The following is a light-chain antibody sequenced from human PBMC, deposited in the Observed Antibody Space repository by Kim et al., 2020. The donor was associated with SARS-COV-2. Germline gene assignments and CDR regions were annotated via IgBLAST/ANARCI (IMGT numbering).Light chain of an antibody. V-gene: IGKV1-5*03. J-gene: IGKJ2*01. CDR3: QQYNSYPSS. CDR2: KAS. Sequence: SASVGDRVPITCRASQSVSSWLAWYQQKPRKAPKLLIYKASSLESGVPSRFSVSGSGTEFTLTISSLQPDDFATYYCQQYNSYPSSFGQGTKLEI. CDR1: QSVSSW.